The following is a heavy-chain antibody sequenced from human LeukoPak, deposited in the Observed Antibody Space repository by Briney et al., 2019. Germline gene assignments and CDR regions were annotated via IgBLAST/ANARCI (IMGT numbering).Heavy chain of an antibody. J-gene: IGHJ4*02. D-gene: IGHD5-24*01. CDR1: GGSISSYY. CDR3: ARVRTITGYFDY. CDR2: IYYSGST. V-gene: IGHV4-59*01. Sequence: SETLSLTCTVSGGSISSYYWSWIRQPPGKGLEWIGYIYYSGSTNYNPSLKSRVTISVDTSKNQFSLKLSSVTAADTAVYYCARVRTITGYFDYWGQGTLVTVSS.